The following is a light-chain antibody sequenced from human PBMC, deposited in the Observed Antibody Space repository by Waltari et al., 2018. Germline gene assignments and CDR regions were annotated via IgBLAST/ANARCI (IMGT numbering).Light chain of an antibody. CDR2: KSS. Sequence: IQMTQSPSTLSASVRERVTTSCLASQSVSTWVAWHQQKPGKAPNLLIYKSSTLESGVPSRFSGSGSGTEFTLTITSLQPDDFATYYCQHYSGYSRTFGQGTKVEIK. V-gene: IGKV1-5*03. J-gene: IGKJ1*01. CDR3: QHYSGYSRT. CDR1: QSVSTW.